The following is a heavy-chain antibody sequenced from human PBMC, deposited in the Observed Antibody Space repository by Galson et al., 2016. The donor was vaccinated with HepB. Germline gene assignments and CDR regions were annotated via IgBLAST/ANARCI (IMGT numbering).Heavy chain of an antibody. J-gene: IGHJ5*02. V-gene: IGHV1-3*01. D-gene: IGHD3-22*01. Sequence: SVKVSCKASGYDFSDYSIHWLRQAPGQGLEWMGWISANGNTKYSQRFQDRLTITKDTTASAAYMELSSLRPEYTAIYYRARAVRIIRIVVGPGNWHNPWCQGTLVTVSA. CDR3: ARAVRIIRIVVGPGNWHNP. CDR1: GYDFSDYS. CDR2: ISANGNT.